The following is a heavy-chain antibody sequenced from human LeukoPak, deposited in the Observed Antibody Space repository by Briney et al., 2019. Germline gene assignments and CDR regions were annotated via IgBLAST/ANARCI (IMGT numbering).Heavy chain of an antibody. J-gene: IGHJ6*02. CDR1: GFTFSSYW. D-gene: IGHD2-8*02. Sequence: GGSLRLSCAASGFTFSSYWMHWVRRAPGKGLVWVSRISSDGSSTSFADSVKGRFTISRDNAKNSLYLQMNSLRAEDTAVYYCARRSGAYYYYGMDVWGQGTTVTVSS. CDR3: ARRSGAYYYYGMDV. CDR2: ISSDGSST. V-gene: IGHV3-74*01.